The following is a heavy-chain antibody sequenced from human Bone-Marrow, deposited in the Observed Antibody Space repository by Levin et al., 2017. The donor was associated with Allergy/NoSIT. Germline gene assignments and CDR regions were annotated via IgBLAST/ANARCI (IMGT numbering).Heavy chain of an antibody. CDR2: ISGSGGST. J-gene: IGHJ6*02. V-gene: IGHV3-23*01. D-gene: IGHD2-2*02. CDR1: GFTFSSYA. CDR3: AKSCSSTSCYTLYYYYYGMDV. Sequence: GGSLRLSCAASGFTFSSYAMSWVRQAPGKGLEWVSAISGSGGSTYYADSVKGRFTISRDNSKNTLYLQMNSLRAEDTAVYYCAKSCSSTSCYTLYYYYYGMDVWGQGTTVTVSS.